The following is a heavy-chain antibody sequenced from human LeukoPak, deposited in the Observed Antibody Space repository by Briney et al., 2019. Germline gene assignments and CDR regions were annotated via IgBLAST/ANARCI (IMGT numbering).Heavy chain of an antibody. J-gene: IGHJ4*02. CDR2: ISSSGSTI. V-gene: IGHV3-11*04. D-gene: IGHD3-3*01. CDR1: GFTFGDYY. CDR3: ARTEYDFWSGPSFDY. Sequence: GGPLRLSWAASGFTFGDYYMSWIRQAPGKGWEWVSYISSSGSTIYYADSVKGRFTISMDNAKNSLYLQMNSLRAEDTAVYYCARTEYDFWSGPSFDYWGQGALVTVSS.